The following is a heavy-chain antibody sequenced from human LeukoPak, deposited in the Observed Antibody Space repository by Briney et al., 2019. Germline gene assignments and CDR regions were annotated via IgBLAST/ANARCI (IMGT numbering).Heavy chain of an antibody. CDR3: AKDWVDGDYADY. D-gene: IGHD4-17*01. CDR1: GFTFSSYN. Sequence: GGSLRLSCAASGFTFSSYNMNWVRQAPGKGPEWVSSITSSSSYIYYADSVKGRFTISRDNAKNSLYLQMNSLRAEDTAVYYCAKDWVDGDYADYWGQGTLVTVSS. CDR2: ITSSSSYI. J-gene: IGHJ4*02. V-gene: IGHV3-21*04.